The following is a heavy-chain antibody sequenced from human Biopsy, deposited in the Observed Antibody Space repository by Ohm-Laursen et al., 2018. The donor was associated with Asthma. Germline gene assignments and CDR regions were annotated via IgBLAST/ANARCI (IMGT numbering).Heavy chain of an antibody. D-gene: IGHD6-13*01. J-gene: IGHJ4*02. CDR3: ARGTGFSNSWYYLRC. CDR2: TYYRAKGYN. CDR1: GDTVSSNSAT. Sequence: QTLSLTCAISGDTVSSNSATWNWIRPSPSRGLEWLGRTYYRAKGYNDYAVSVKKRMTINPDTSKNHFSLQLHSLTPEDTAVDYCARGTGFSNSWYYLRCWGPGTLVTVSS. V-gene: IGHV6-1*01.